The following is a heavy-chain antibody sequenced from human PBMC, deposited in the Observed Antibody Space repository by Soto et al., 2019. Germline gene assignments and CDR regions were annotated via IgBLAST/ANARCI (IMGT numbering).Heavy chain of an antibody. Sequence: GGSLRLSCAASGRTISNAWMNWVRQAPGKGLEWVGRIKTNTEGGTTDYAAAVKGRFTVSRDDSKNTLYLQMNSLKTEDTAVYYCTTGSVEGVWGQGTTVTVSS. CDR1: GRTISNAW. CDR2: IKTNTEGGTT. CDR3: TTGSVEGV. J-gene: IGHJ6*02. V-gene: IGHV3-15*07. D-gene: IGHD2-15*01.